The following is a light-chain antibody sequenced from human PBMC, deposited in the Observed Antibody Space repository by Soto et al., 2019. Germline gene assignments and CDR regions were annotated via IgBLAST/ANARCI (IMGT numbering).Light chain of an antibody. Sequence: QSVLTQAPSASGTPGQRVTISCSGSSSNIGSNTVSWYQQVPGTAPKLLIYSNDQRPSGVPDRFSGSKSGTSASLAIGGRQSEDEADYYCAAWDGSLNGWVFGGGTKVTVL. V-gene: IGLV1-44*01. CDR2: SND. CDR3: AAWDGSLNGWV. J-gene: IGLJ2*01. CDR1: SSNIGSNT.